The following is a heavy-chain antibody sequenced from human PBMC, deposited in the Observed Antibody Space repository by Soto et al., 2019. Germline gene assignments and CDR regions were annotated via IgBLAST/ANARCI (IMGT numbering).Heavy chain of an antibody. CDR2: INHSGSA. D-gene: IGHD6-19*01. Sequence: QVQLQQSGAGLLKPSETLSLTCAVYGESFSGYIWSWIRQTPGKGLQWIGQINHSGSASYNPSLKSLGPTPVLTSRSPFSLELSSVTAADTAVYYSARGLITGSHYSAGWSYFDSWGQGTQVTVSS. CDR1: GESFSGYI. V-gene: IGHV4-34*01. J-gene: IGHJ4*02. CDR3: ARGLITGSHYSAGWSYFDS.